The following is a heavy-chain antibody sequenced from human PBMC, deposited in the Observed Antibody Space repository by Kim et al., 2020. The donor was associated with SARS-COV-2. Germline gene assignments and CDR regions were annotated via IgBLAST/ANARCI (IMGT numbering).Heavy chain of an antibody. CDR3: ARAPGYYDFWSGYFPTDYYYYDCGMDV. J-gene: IGHJ6*02. V-gene: IGHV3-30*04. CDR2: ISYDGSNK. CDR1: GFTFSSYA. Sequence: GGSLRLSCAASGFTFSSYAMHWVRQAPGKGLEWVAVISYDGSNKYYADSVKGRFTISRDNSKNTLYLQMNSLRAEDTAVYYCARAPGYYDFWSGYFPTDYYYYDCGMDVWGQGTAVTVSS. D-gene: IGHD3-3*01.